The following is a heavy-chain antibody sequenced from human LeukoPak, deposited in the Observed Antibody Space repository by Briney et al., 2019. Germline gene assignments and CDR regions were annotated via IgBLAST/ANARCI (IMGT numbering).Heavy chain of an antibody. CDR1: GFTFSSYA. J-gene: IGHJ4*02. Sequence: PGGSLRLSCAASGFTFSSYAMHWVRQAPGKGLEYVSAISSNGGSTHYANSVKGRFTISRDNSKNTLYLQMGSLRAEDMAVYYCARGQYGDYLVYYFDYWGQGTLVTVSS. D-gene: IGHD4-17*01. CDR3: ARGQYGDYLVYYFDY. V-gene: IGHV3-64*01. CDR2: ISSNGGST.